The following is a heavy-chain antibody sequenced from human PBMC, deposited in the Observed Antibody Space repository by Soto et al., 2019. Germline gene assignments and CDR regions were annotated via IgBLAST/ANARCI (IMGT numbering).Heavy chain of an antibody. V-gene: IGHV1-2*04. CDR1: GYTFTGYY. J-gene: IGHJ4*02. CDR2: INPNSGGT. Sequence: ASVKVSCKASGYTFTGYYMHWVRQAPGQGLEWMGWINPNSGGTNYAQKFQGWVTMTRDTSISTAYMELSRLRPDDTAVYYCAREGLGDYIWGSYRAYFDYWGQGTLVTVS. CDR3: AREGLGDYIWGSYRAYFDY. D-gene: IGHD3-16*02.